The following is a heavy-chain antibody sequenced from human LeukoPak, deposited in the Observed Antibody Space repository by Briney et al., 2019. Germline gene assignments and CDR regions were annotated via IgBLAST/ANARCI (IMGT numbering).Heavy chain of an antibody. V-gene: IGHV4-4*02. Sequence: SETLSLTCAVSGGSITSGNWWTWVRQPPGKGLERIGEINHSGSNNYNPSLKSRVTIPVDTSKNQFSLKLSSVTAADTAVYYCARCNYGYSSSWFPPRRGWFDPWGQGTLVTVSS. J-gene: IGHJ5*02. CDR3: ARCNYGYSSSWFPPRRGWFDP. D-gene: IGHD6-13*01. CDR2: INHSGSN. CDR1: GGSITSGNW.